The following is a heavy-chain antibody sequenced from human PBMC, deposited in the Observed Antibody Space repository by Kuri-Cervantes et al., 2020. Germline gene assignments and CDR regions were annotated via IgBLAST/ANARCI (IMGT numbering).Heavy chain of an antibody. D-gene: IGHD3-9*01. V-gene: IGHV1-8*01. CDR1: GYTFTSYD. Sequence: ASVKVSCKASGYTFTSYDINWVRQATGQGLEWMGWMNPNSGNTGYAQKFQGRVTMTRNTSISTAYMELSSLRSEDTAVYYCARGPRRSVATYYDILTGYYFYYYYGMDVWGQGTTVTDSS. CDR2: MNPNSGNT. CDR3: ARGPRRSVATYYDILTGYYFYYYYGMDV. J-gene: IGHJ6*02.